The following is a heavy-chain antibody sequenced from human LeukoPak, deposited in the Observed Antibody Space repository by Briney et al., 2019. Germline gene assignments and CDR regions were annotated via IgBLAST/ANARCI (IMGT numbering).Heavy chain of an antibody. Sequence: GGSLRLSCAASGLIFDNYRMSWVRQAPGKGLEWVANINQDGSEKYYVDSVKGRFTISRDNAENSLYLQMNSLRAEDTAVYYCAKDWDYWGQGILVTVSS. J-gene: IGHJ4*02. CDR3: AKDWDY. CDR2: INQDGSEK. V-gene: IGHV3-7*01. CDR1: GLIFDNYR.